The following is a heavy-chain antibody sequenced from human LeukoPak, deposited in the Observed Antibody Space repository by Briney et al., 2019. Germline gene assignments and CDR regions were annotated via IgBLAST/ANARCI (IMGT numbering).Heavy chain of an antibody. V-gene: IGHV3-11*06. Sequence: GGSLRLSCAASGFTFSDYYMSWIRQAPGKGLEWVSYISSSSSYTNYADSVKGRFTISRDNARNSLYLQMNSLRAEDTAVYYCAREGNSGYQDYWGQGTLVTVSS. CDR3: AREGNSGYQDY. D-gene: IGHD5-12*01. CDR2: ISSSSSYT. CDR1: GFTFSDYY. J-gene: IGHJ4*02.